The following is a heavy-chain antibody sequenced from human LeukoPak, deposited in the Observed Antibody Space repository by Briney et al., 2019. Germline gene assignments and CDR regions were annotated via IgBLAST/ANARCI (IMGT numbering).Heavy chain of an antibody. V-gene: IGHV3-7*04. CDR2: IKPDGSER. D-gene: IGHD3-16*01. CDR3: ARDYD. CDR1: GFAFSSNW. Sequence: GGSLRLSCAASGFAFSSNWMTWVRQAPGKGLEWVAKIKPDGSERYYVESVKGRFTISRDNAKNSVFLQMDSLRAEDTALYYCARDYDWGQGTLVTVSS. J-gene: IGHJ4*02.